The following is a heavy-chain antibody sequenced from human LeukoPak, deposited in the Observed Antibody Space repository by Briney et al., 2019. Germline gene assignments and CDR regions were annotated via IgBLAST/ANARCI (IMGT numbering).Heavy chain of an antibody. CDR1: GFTFSTHA. D-gene: IGHD6-13*01. CDR3: AKVGSS. CDR2: IATGFDT. V-gene: IGHV3-23*01. J-gene: IGHJ4*02. Sequence: GGSLRLSCAASGFTFSTHAMTWVRQAPGKGLEWVSSIATGFDTYSADSVKGRFAISRDNSKNTLYLQMNNLRADDTALYYCAKVGSSWGQGTLVTVSS.